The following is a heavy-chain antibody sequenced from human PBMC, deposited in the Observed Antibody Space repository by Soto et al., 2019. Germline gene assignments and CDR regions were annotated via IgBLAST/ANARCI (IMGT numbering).Heavy chain of an antibody. CDR2: ISYDGNNE. CDR1: GFTFSSYG. D-gene: IGHD6-25*01. J-gene: IGHJ6*02. Sequence: GGSLRLSCAASGFTFSSYGMHWVRQAPGKGLEWVAVISYDGNNEYYADSVKGRFTISRDNSKNTLYLQMTSLRAEDTAVYYCANDAAPTPVYYYYGMDVWGQGTTVTVSS. CDR3: ANDAAPTPVYYYYGMDV. V-gene: IGHV3-30*18.